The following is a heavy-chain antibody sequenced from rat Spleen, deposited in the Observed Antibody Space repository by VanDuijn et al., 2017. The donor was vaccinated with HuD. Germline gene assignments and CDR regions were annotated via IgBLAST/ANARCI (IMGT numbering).Heavy chain of an antibody. J-gene: IGHJ4*01. CDR3: ASRVEYYRDGSYYYVMDA. D-gene: IGHD1-12*02. CDR2: ILYDDNNI. V-gene: IGHV5-17*01. Sequence: EVRLVESGGGLVQPGRSLSLSCVASGFTFSGYAMAWVRQAPKKGLEWVATILYDDNNIYYRDSVRGRFTISRDNAKSTLYLQMDSLRSEDTATYYCASRVEYYRDGSYYYVMDAWGQGASVTVSS. CDR1: GFTFSGYA.